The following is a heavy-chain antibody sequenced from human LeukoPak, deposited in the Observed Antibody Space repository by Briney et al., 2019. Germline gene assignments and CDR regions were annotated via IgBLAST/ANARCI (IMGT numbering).Heavy chain of an antibody. V-gene: IGHV4-59*01. D-gene: IGHD2-15*01. CDR3: ARGIVVVVAATHYYYYYMDV. CDR2: IYYSGST. Sequence: SETLSLTCTVSGGSISSYYWSWIRQPPGKGLEWIGYIYYSGSTNYNPSLKSRVTISVGTSKNQFSLKLSSVTAADTAVYYCARGIVVVVAATHYYYYYMDVWGKGTTVTVSS. J-gene: IGHJ6*03. CDR1: GGSISSYY.